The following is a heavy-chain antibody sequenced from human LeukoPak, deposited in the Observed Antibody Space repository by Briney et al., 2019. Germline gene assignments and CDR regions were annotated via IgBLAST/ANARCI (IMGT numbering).Heavy chain of an antibody. CDR3: ARVPHYYGSGSYSYQDAFDI. V-gene: IGHV4-4*07. J-gene: IGHJ3*02. CDR1: GGSISSYY. Sequence: SETLSLTCTVSGGSISSYYWSWIRQPAGKGLEWIGRIYTGGSTNYNPSLKSRVTMSVDTSKNQFSLKLSSVTAADTAVYYCARVPHYYGSGSYSYQDAFDIWGQGTMVTVSS. CDR2: IYTGGST. D-gene: IGHD3-10*01.